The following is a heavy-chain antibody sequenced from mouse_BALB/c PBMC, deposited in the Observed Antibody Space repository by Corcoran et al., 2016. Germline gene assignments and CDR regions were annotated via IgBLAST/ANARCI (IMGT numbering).Heavy chain of an antibody. CDR3: ARYDSSGYAYAMDY. Sequence: QIQLVQSGPELKKPGETVKISCKASGYTFTTYGMSWVKQAPGKGLKWMGWINTYSGVPTYADDFKGRFAFSLETSASTAYLQINNLKNEDTATYFCARYDSSGYAYAMDYRGQGTSVTVSS. CDR1: GYTFTTYG. V-gene: IGHV9-3*01. J-gene: IGHJ4*01. D-gene: IGHD3-2*02. CDR2: INTYSGVP.